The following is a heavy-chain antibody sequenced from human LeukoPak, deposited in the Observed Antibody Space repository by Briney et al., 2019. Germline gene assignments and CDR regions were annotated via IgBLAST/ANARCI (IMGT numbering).Heavy chain of an antibody. D-gene: IGHD1-26*01. CDR2: ISGSGSNT. CDR1: GFIFNDYA. J-gene: IGHJ6*02. CDR3: ARDTTTAGRIYYYYYGMDV. V-gene: IGHV3-23*01. Sequence: GGSLRLSCAASGFIFNDYAMNWVRQAPGKGLEWVSDISGSGSNTHYTDSVKGRFTISRDNAKNSLYLQMNSLRAEDTAVYYCARDTTTAGRIYYYYYGMDVWGQGTTVTVSS.